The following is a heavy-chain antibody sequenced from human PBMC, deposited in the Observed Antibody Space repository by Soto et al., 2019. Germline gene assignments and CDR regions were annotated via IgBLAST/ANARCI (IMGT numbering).Heavy chain of an antibody. V-gene: IGHV1-69*04. J-gene: IGHJ3*02. CDR1: GGTFSSYT. Sequence: GSSVKVSCKASGGTFSSYTISWVRQAPGQGLEWMGRIIPILGIANYAQKFQGRVTITADKSTSTAYMELSSLRSEDTAVYYCARDVGYDSSGCGVEDDFDIWGQGTIVTVS. CDR3: ARDVGYDSSGCGVEDDFDI. D-gene: IGHD3-22*01. CDR2: IIPILGIA.